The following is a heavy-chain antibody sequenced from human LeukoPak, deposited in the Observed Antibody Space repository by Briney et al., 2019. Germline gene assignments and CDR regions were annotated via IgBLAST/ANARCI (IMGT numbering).Heavy chain of an antibody. CDR1: GFTFSSYA. V-gene: IGHV3-30*04. D-gene: IGHD4-23*01. Sequence: GGSLRLSCAASGFTFSSYAMHWLRQAPGKGVVWVAVISYDGSNKYYADSVKGRFTISRDNSKNTLYLQMNSLRAEDTAVYYCETKGAVVTDGAFDIWGQGTMVTVSS. CDR3: ETKGAVVTDGAFDI. CDR2: ISYDGSNK. J-gene: IGHJ3*02.